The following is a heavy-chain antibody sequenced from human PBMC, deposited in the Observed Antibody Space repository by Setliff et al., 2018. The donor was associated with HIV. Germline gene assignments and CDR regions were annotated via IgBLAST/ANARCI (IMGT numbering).Heavy chain of an antibody. CDR2: IYYSGST. V-gene: IGHV4-59*11. CDR3: ARVYSGYEWGYYFDY. D-gene: IGHD5-12*01. CDR1: GGSISSHY. Sequence: SETLSLTCPVSGGSISSHYWSWIRQPPGKGLEWIGSIYYSGSTNYNPSLKSRVTISVDTSKNQFSLRLSSVTAADTAVYYCARVYSGYEWGYYFDYWGQGTLVTVSS. J-gene: IGHJ4*02.